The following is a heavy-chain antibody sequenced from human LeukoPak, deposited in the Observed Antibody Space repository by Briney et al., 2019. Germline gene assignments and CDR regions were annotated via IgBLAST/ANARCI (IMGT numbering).Heavy chain of an antibody. Sequence: SVTLSLTCAVYGESFSGYYWSWIRQPPGKGLEWIGEINHSGSTNYNPSLKSRVTISVDTSKNQFSLKLSSVTAADTAVYYCARGGYCSGGSCYYDAFDIWGQGTMVTVSS. CDR2: INHSGST. D-gene: IGHD2-15*01. CDR3: ARGGYCSGGSCYYDAFDI. V-gene: IGHV4-34*01. CDR1: GESFSGYY. J-gene: IGHJ3*02.